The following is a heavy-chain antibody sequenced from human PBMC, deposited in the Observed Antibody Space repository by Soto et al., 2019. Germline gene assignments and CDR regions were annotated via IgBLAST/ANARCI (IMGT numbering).Heavy chain of an antibody. CDR1: GYSVSSNTAA. Sequence: PSQTRSLTCVISGYSVSSNTAAWNWIRSSPSRGLEWLGRTYYRSNWRHDYAVSVRSRITVTITRDTSASTAYMELSSLRSEDTAVYYCALVVPIDYWGQGTLVTVSS. D-gene: IGHD3-22*01. J-gene: IGHJ4*02. CDR3: ALVVPIDY. CDR2: TYYRSNWRH. V-gene: IGHV6-1*01.